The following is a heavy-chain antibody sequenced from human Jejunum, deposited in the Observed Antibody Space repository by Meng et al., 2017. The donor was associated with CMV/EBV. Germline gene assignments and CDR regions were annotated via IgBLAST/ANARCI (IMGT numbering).Heavy chain of an antibody. CDR3: ARGGVPYGMDV. J-gene: IGHJ6*02. CDR2: IKENGGEK. Sequence: GSGLTFSTYWMNWIRQAPGKGLEWVANIKENGGEKYYADSVKGRFTISRDNAKNSLYLQMNSLRVEDTAVYYCARGGVPYGMDVWGQGTTVTVSS. D-gene: IGHD2-8*01. CDR1: GLTFSTYW. V-gene: IGHV3-7*01.